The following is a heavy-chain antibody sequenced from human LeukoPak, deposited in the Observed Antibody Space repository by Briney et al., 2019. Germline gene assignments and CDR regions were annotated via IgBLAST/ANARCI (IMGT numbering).Heavy chain of an antibody. CDR2: INGDNGNT. CDR3: ARSSSGTYHY. D-gene: IGHD3-10*01. CDR1: GYNFASYT. J-gene: IGHJ4*02. Sequence: ASVKVSCKTSGYNFASYTMHWLRQAPGQSPEWMESINGDNGNTKYSEKFQGRVTFTRETSASSAYMELSRLRSEDTAVYYCARSSSGTYHYWGQGTLVTVSS. V-gene: IGHV1-3*01.